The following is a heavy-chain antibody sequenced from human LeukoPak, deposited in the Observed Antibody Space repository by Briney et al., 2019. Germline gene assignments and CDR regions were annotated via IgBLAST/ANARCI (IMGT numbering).Heavy chain of an antibody. J-gene: IGHJ4*02. Sequence: CLWVRQSPEKGLEWIGCINTKGETSYNPSLKSRVTISVDTSKNQFSLKLSSVTAADTAVYYCARGLGYSSSKAYYWGQGTLVTVSS. CDR2: INTKGET. CDR3: ARGLGYSSSKAYY. D-gene: IGHD6-6*01. V-gene: IGHV4-4*09.